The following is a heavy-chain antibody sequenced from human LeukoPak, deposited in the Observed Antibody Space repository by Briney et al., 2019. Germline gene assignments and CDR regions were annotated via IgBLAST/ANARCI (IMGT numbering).Heavy chain of an antibody. CDR2: IYYSGST. D-gene: IGHD3-10*01. CDR1: GGSISSSSYY. J-gene: IGHJ3*02. V-gene: IGHV4-39*07. CDR3: ARGIGLLWLGASGAFDI. Sequence: SETLSLTCTVSGGSISSSSYYWGWIRQPPGKGLEWIGSIYYSGSTYYNPSLKSRVTISVDTSKNQFSLKLSSVTAADTAVYYCARGIGLLWLGASGAFDIWGQGTMVTVSS.